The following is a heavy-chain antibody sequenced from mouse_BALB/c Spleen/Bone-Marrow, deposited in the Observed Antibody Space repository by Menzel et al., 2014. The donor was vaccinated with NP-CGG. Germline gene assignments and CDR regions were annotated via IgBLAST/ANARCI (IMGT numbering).Heavy chain of an antibody. D-gene: IGHD2-3*01. J-gene: IGHJ4*01. V-gene: IGHV5-17*02. CDR3: ARSDGAMDY. CDR2: ISTGSSTI. CDR1: GFTFSSFG. Sequence: EVQVVESGGGLVQPGGSRKLSCAASGFTFSSFGMHWVRQAPEKGLEWVAYISTGSSTIYYADTVKGRFTISRDNPKNTLFLQMTSLRSEDTAMYYCARSDGAMDYWGQGTLVTVSS.